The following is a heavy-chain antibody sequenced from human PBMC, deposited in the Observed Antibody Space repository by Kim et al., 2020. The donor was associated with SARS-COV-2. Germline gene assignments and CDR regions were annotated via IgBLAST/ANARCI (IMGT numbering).Heavy chain of an antibody. V-gene: IGHV1-3*04. Sequence: ASVKVSCKASGYTFTSYTIHWVRQAPGQRLEWMGWINTGNGNTKYSQKFQGRVTITRDTSASTAYMELSSLRSEDTAVYYCANLRYCSGGSCSPWGQGTLVTVSS. D-gene: IGHD2-15*01. CDR1: GYTFTSYT. J-gene: IGHJ5*02. CDR3: ANLRYCSGGSCSP. CDR2: INTGNGNT.